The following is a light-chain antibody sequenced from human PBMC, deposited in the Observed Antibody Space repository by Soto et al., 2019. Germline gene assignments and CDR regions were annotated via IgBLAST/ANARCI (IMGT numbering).Light chain of an antibody. CDR3: QQSYSTPRT. CDR1: QSISSY. J-gene: IGKJ1*01. CDR2: AAS. Sequence: DIQMTQSPSSLSASVGDRVTITCRASQSISSYLNWYQQKPGKAPKLLIYAASSLQSGVPSRFSGSGSGTDFTLTISSRQPEDFATYYCQQSYSTPRTFDQGTKVEIK. V-gene: IGKV1-39*01.